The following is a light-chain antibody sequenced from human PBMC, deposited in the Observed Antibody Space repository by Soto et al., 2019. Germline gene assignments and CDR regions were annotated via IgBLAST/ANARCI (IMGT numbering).Light chain of an antibody. CDR2: WAS. CDR3: QQYYSTPYT. CDR1: QSVLYSSNNKNY. J-gene: IGKJ2*01. Sequence: DIVMTQSPDSLAVSLGERATINCKSSQSVLYSSNNKNYLAWYQQKPGQPPKLLIYWASTRESGVPDRFSGSGSGTDFTLTIGSLQAEDVAIYYCQQYYSTPYTFGRGTKVDIK. V-gene: IGKV4-1*01.